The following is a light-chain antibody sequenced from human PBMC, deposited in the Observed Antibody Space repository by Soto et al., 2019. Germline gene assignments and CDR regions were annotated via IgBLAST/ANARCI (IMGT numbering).Light chain of an antibody. Sequence: EIVMTQSRATLSVSPGERATLSCRASQSVSSNLAWYQQKPGQAPRLLIYGASTRATGIPARFSGSGSGTELTLNISSLQSEDFAVYYCQQYNNWPRTFGQGTKVEIK. CDR3: QQYNNWPRT. J-gene: IGKJ1*01. CDR1: QSVSSN. CDR2: GAS. V-gene: IGKV3-15*01.